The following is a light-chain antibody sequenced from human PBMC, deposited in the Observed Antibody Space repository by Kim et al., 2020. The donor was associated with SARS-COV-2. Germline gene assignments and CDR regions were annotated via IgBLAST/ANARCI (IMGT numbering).Light chain of an antibody. CDR2: QDS. Sequence: VSPGQTASITCSVDKLGDKYACWYQHKPGQSPVLVIYQDSKRPSGIPERFSGSNSGNTATLTISGTQAMDEADYYCQAWDSSTYVVFGGGTQLTVL. J-gene: IGLJ2*01. CDR1: KLGDKY. CDR3: QAWDSSTYVV. V-gene: IGLV3-1*01.